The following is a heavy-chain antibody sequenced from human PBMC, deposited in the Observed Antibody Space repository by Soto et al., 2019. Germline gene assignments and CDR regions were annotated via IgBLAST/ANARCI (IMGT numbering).Heavy chain of an antibody. V-gene: IGHV3-11*01. D-gene: IGHD6-6*01. J-gene: IGHJ5*02. Sequence: RRLSCAASGFTFSDYYMSWIRQAPGKGLEWVSYISSSGSTIYYADSVKGRFTISRDNAKNSLYLQMNSLRAEDTAVYYCARDPGSSEVLGCFDPWGQGTLVTVSS. CDR3: ARDPGSSEVLGCFDP. CDR1: GFTFSDYY. CDR2: ISSSGSTI.